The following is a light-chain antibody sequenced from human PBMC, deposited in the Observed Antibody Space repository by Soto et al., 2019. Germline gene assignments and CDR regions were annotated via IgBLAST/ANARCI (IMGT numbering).Light chain of an antibody. Sequence: DIQMTQSPSSLSASVGDRVTITCRASQSISSYLNWYQQKPGKAPKLLIYAASSLQSGVPSRFSGSGSGTDFNLTISSLQPEDFATYYCQQSYSTPPWTFGQGTKLEIK. J-gene: IGKJ2*01. CDR3: QQSYSTPPWT. V-gene: IGKV1-39*01. CDR1: QSISSY. CDR2: AAS.